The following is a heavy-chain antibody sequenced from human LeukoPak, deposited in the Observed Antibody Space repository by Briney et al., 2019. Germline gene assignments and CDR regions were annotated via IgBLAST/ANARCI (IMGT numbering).Heavy chain of an antibody. V-gene: IGHV5-51*01. D-gene: IGHD3-22*01. J-gene: IGHJ4*02. CDR3: ARLLYYDSSGWGDY. CDR1: GYSFTSYW. Sequence: GESLKISCKGSGYSFTSYWFGWVRQMPGKGLEWMGIIYPGDSDTRYSPSFQGQVTISADKSISTAYLQWSSLKASDTATYYCARLLYYDSSGWGDYWGQGTLVPVSS. CDR2: IYPGDSDT.